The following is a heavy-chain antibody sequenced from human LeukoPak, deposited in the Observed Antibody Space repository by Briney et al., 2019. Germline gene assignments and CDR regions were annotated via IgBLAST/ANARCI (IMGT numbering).Heavy chain of an antibody. D-gene: IGHD6-19*01. CDR2: IYHSGRT. CDR1: GYSISSAYY. J-gene: IGHJ4*02. V-gene: IGHV4-38-2*02. Sequence: SGTLSLTCAVSGYSISSAYYWGWIRQPPGKGLEWIGNIYHSGRTYYNPSLESRVTMSLDTSKNQFSLKLTSATAADTAVYFCARDSLQVAGFFDYWGQGTLVTVSS. CDR3: ARDSLQVAGFFDY.